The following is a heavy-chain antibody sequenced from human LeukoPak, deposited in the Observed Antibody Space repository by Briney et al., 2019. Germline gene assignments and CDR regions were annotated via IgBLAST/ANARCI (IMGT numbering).Heavy chain of an antibody. D-gene: IGHD4-17*01. CDR1: GFTFSSYS. CDR2: ISSSSSYI. J-gene: IGHJ4*02. CDR3: AREGYGDPSKFDY. V-gene: IGHV3-21*01. Sequence: PGGSLRLSCAASGFTFSSYSMNWVRQAPGKGLEWVSSISSSSSYIYYADSVKGRFTISRDNAKNSLYLQMNSLRAEDTAVYYCAREGYGDPSKFDYWGQGTLVTVSS.